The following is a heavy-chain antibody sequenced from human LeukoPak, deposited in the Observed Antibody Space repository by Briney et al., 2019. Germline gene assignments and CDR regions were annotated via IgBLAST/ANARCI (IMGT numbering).Heavy chain of an antibody. D-gene: IGHD2-21*02. J-gene: IGHJ3*02. CDR1: GGSISSYY. V-gene: IGHV4-59*01. CDR3: ARGRGDLDAFVI. Sequence: SETLSLTCTVSGGSISSYYWSWIRQPPGKGLEWIGYIYYSGSTNYNPSLKSRVTISVDTSKNQFSLKLSSVTAADTAVYYCARGRGDLDAFVIWGQGTMVTVSS. CDR2: IYYSGST.